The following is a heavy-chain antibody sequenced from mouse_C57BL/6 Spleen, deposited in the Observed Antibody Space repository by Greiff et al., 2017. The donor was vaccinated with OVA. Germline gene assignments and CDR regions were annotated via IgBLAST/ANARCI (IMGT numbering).Heavy chain of an antibody. V-gene: IGHV1-81*01. CDR1: GYTFTSYG. CDR3: AIITTVVAPGDY. Sequence: VQLQQSGAELARPGASVKLSCKASGYTFTSYGISWVKQRTGQGLEWIGEIYPRSGNTYYNEKFKGTATLTAAKSSSTAYMELRSLTSEDSAVYFCAIITTVVAPGDYWGQGTTLTVSS. J-gene: IGHJ2*01. D-gene: IGHD1-1*01. CDR2: IYPRSGNT.